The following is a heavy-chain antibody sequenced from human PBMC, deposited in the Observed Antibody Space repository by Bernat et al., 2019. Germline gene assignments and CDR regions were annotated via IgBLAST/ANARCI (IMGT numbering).Heavy chain of an antibody. D-gene: IGHD6-19*01. CDR2: ISHTGST. CDR1: GGSISSSNW. V-gene: IGHV4-4*02. CDR3: ARVSGYSSNRYSSK. Sequence: QVQLQESGPGLVKPSGTLSLTCTVSGGSISSSNWWSWVRQPPGKGLEWSGEISHTGSTNYNPSLRSRVTISIDKSENNFSLRLSSVTAADTAVYHCARVSGYSSNRYSSKWGQGILVTVSS. J-gene: IGHJ4*02.